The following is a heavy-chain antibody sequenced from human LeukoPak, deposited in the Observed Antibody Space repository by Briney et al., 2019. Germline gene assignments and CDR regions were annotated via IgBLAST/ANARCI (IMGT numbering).Heavy chain of an antibody. Sequence: SETLSLTCAVYGGSFSGYYWSWIRQPPGKGLEWIGEINHSGSTNYNPSLKSRVTISVDTSKNQFSLELSSVTAADTAVYYCARRVDYDILTGYSGRQNNWFDPWGQGTLVTVSS. CDR3: ARRVDYDILTGYSGRQNNWFDP. CDR1: GGSFSGYY. V-gene: IGHV4-34*01. J-gene: IGHJ5*02. CDR2: INHSGST. D-gene: IGHD3-9*01.